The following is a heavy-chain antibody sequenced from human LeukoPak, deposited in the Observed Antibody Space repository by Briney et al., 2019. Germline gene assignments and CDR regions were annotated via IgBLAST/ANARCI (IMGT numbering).Heavy chain of an antibody. Sequence: PSETLSLTCAVYGGSFSGYYWSWIRQPPGKGLEWIGEINHSGSTNYNPSLKSRVTISVDTSKNQFSLKLSSVTAADTAVYYCARGPGGGSGWYMRPRHWFDPWGQGTLVTVSS. CDR1: GGSFSGYY. CDR2: INHSGST. J-gene: IGHJ5*02. D-gene: IGHD6-19*01. V-gene: IGHV4-34*01. CDR3: ARGPGGGSGWYMRPRHWFDP.